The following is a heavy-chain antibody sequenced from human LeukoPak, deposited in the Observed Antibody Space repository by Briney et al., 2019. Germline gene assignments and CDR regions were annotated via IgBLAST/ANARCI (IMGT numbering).Heavy chain of an antibody. CDR1: GFTFSSYA. V-gene: IGHV3-30-3*01. J-gene: IGHJ4*02. Sequence: QPGGSLRLSCAASGFTFSSYAMHWVRQAPGKGLEWVAVISYDGSNKYYADSVKGRFTISRDNSKNTLYLQMNSLRAEDTAVYYCARAGDEGYFDYWGQGTLVTVSS. CDR3: ARAGDEGYFDY. CDR2: ISYDGSNK. D-gene: IGHD5-24*01.